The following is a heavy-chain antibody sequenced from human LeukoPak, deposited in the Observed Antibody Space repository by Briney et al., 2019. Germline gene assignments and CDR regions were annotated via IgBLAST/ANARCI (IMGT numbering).Heavy chain of an antibody. CDR3: AKNGDYYYDSSGYDY. D-gene: IGHD3-22*01. Sequence: PGGSLRLSCAASGFTFSSYSMNWVRQAPGKGLEWVSSISSSSSYIYYADSVKGRFTISRDNSKNTLYLQMNSLRAEDTAVYYCAKNGDYYYDSSGYDYWGQGTLVTVSS. CDR2: ISSSSSYI. CDR1: GFTFSSYS. J-gene: IGHJ4*02. V-gene: IGHV3-21*04.